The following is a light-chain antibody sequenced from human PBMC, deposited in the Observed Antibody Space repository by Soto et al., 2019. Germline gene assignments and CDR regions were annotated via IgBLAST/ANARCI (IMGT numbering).Light chain of an antibody. CDR3: QQYNNWPPG. CDR1: QSVSSN. V-gene: IGKV3-15*01. CDR2: GAS. J-gene: IGKJ1*01. Sequence: IVLTQSPATLSVSPGERATLSCRASQSVSSNLAWYQQKPGRAPRLLIYGASTRATGIPARFSGSGSGTEFTLTISSLQSEDFAVYYCQQYNNWPPGFGQGTKVEIK.